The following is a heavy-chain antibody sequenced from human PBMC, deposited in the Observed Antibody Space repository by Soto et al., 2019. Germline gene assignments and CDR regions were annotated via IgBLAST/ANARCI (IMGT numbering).Heavy chain of an antibody. V-gene: IGHV4-61*01. CDR3: AREVDYYDSSGLDY. Sequence: SETLSLTCTVSGGSVSSGSYYWSWIRQPPGKGLEWVGYIYYSGSTNYNPSLKSRVTISVDTSKNQFSLKLSSVTAADTAVYYCAREVDYYDSSGLDYWGQGTLVTVSS. CDR2: IYYSGST. J-gene: IGHJ4*02. D-gene: IGHD3-22*01. CDR1: GGSVSSGSYY.